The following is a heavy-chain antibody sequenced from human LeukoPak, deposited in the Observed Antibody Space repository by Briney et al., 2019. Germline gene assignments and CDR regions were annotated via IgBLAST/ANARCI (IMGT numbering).Heavy chain of an antibody. Sequence: SETLSLTCTVSGGSISSYYWSWIRQPPGKGLEWIGYIYYSGSTNYNPSLKSRVTISVDTSKNQFSLKLSSVTVADTAVYYCARDRHRRILTGYYDAFDIWGQGTMVTVSS. V-gene: IGHV4-59*01. J-gene: IGHJ3*02. CDR1: GGSISSYY. CDR2: IYYSGST. CDR3: ARDRHRRILTGYYDAFDI. D-gene: IGHD3-9*01.